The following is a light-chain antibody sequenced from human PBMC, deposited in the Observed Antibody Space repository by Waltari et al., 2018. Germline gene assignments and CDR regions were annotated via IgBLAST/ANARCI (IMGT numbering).Light chain of an antibody. CDR2: RIN. CDR1: SSNIESNY. Sequence: QSVLTQPPSASGTPGQSVTISCSGSSSNIESNYVHWYRQVPGTAPKVLIYRINQRPSGVPDRFSASKSGTSASLAISGLRSEDEADYYCASWDDSLSGLVFGGGTKLTVL. V-gene: IGLV1-47*01. J-gene: IGLJ3*02. CDR3: ASWDDSLSGLV.